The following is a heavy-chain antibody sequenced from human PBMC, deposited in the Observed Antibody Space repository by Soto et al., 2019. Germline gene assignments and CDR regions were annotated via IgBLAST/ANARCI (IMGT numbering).Heavy chain of an antibody. Sequence: SETLSLTCTVSGGSISGSSAYWGWIRQSPGKGLEWIGSIYYTGSTYYNPSLQSRVTISVDTSKNQFSLKLSSVTAADTAVYYCARVPSPWGQGTLVTVSS. J-gene: IGHJ5*02. CDR1: GGSISGSSAY. CDR3: ARVPSP. CDR2: IYYTGST. V-gene: IGHV4-39*07.